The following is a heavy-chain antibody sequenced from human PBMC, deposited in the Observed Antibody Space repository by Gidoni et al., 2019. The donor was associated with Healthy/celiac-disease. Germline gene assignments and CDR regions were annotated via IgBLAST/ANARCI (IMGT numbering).Heavy chain of an antibody. CDR2: IYSGGST. CDR3: ARDRDRRDYFDY. J-gene: IGHJ4*02. Sequence: EVQLVESVGGLIQLGGSLRLSWAASGFTVSRNYMSWVRQAPGKGLEWVSVIYSGGSTYYADSVKGRFTISRDNSKNTLYLQMNSLRAEDTAVYYCARDRDRRDYFDYWGQGTLVTVSS. V-gene: IGHV3-53*01. CDR1: GFTVSRNY.